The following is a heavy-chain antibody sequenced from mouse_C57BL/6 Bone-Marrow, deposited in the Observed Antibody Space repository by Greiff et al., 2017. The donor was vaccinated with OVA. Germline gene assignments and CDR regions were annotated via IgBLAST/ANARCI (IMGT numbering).Heavy chain of an antibody. CDR2: ISSGSSTI. J-gene: IGHJ4*01. D-gene: IGHD2-2*01. CDR1: GFTFSDYG. Sequence: EVKLVESGGGLVKPGGSLKLSCAASGFTFSDYGMHWVRQAPEKGLEWVAYISSGSSTIYYADTVKGRFTISRDNAKNTLFLQMTSLRSEDTAMYYCARRLWLRRRTFNAMDYWGQGTSVTVSS. CDR3: ARRLWLRRRTFNAMDY. V-gene: IGHV5-17*01.